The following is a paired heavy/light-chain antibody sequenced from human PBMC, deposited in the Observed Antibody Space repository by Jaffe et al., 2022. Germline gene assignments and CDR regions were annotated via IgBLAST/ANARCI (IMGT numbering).Light chain of an antibody. CDR3: QSYDSNLSVLL. CDR1: RSNIGAGYD. Sequence: QSVLTQPPSVSGAPGQRVTISCTGSRSNIGAGYDVQWYQQLPGTAPKLLMYGNDNRPSGVPDRFSGSKSGTSASLAITGLQAEDEADYYCQSYDSNLSVLLFGGGTKLTVL. J-gene: IGLJ2*01. V-gene: IGLV1-40*01. CDR2: GND.
Heavy chain of an antibody. Sequence: VQLLESGGGMVQPGGSLRLSCAASGFTFSNYAMSWVRQAPGKGLEWVSGISGTGVWTSYADSVKGRFTISRDNSKNTLYLQMNSLRAEDTAIYYCANNRVIRFLDWLKNYYMDVWGKGTTVTVSS. D-gene: IGHD3-3*01. CDR1: GFTFSNYA. J-gene: IGHJ6*03. CDR3: ANNRVIRFLDWLKNYYMDV. CDR2: ISGTGVWT. V-gene: IGHV3-23*01.